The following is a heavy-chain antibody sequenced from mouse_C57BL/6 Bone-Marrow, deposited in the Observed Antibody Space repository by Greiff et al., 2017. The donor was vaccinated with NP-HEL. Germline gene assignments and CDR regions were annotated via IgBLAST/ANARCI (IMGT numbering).Heavy chain of an antibody. Sequence: EVQRVESGPVLVKPGASVKMSCKASGYTFTDYYMNWVKQSHGKSLEWIGVINPYNGGTSYNQKFKGKATLTVDKSSSTAYMELNSLTSEDSAVYYCARAETAQATAWCAYWGQGTLVTVSA. CDR1: GYTFTDYY. D-gene: IGHD3-2*02. CDR2: INPYNGGT. J-gene: IGHJ3*01. V-gene: IGHV1-19*01. CDR3: ARAETAQATAWCAY.